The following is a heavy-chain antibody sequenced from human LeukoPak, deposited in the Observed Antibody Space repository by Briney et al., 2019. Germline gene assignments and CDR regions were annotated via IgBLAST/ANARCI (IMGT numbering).Heavy chain of an antibody. J-gene: IGHJ6*02. CDR2: ISYDGSNK. D-gene: IGHD6-6*01. CDR3: AREFLRRGQLDYYYGMDV. CDR1: GFIFSSYT. Sequence: GGSLRLSCAASGFIFSSYTMHWVRQAPGKGLEWVAVISYDGSNKYYADSVKGRFTLSRDNSKTTLYLQMNSLRAEDTAVYYCAREFLRRGQLDYYYGMDVWGQGTTVTVSS. V-gene: IGHV3-30-3*01.